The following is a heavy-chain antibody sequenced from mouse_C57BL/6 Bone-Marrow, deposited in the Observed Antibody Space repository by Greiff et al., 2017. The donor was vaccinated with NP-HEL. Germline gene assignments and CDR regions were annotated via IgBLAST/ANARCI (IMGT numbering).Heavy chain of an antibody. CDR2: IYPGNSDT. D-gene: IGHD1-1*01. J-gene: IGHJ1*03. CDR3: TRCYYGSRKGWYFDV. CDR1: GYTFTSYW. Sequence: VQLKESGTVLARPGASVKMSCKTSGYTFTSYWMHWVKQRPGQGLAWIGAIYPGNSDTSYNQKFKGKAKLTAVTSASTAYMELSSLTNEDSAVYYCTRCYYGSRKGWYFDVWGTGTTVTVSS. V-gene: IGHV1-5*01.